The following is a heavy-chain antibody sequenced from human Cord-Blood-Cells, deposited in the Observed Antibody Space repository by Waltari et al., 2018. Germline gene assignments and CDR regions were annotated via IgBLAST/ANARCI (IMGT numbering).Heavy chain of an antibody. CDR1: GFPFSSYA. J-gene: IGHJ4*02. CDR3: ANSRAAGIFDY. Sequence: EVQLLESGGGLVQPGGSLRLSCAASGFPFSSYALSWVRQAPGKGLEWVSAISGSGGSTYYADSVKGRFTISRDNSKNTLYLQMNSLRAEDTAVYYCANSRAAGIFDYWGQGTLVTVSS. CDR2: ISGSGGST. V-gene: IGHV3-23*01. D-gene: IGHD6-13*01.